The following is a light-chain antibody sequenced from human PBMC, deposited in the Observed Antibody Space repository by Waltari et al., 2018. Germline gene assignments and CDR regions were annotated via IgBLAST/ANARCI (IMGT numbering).Light chain of an antibody. V-gene: IGLV2-14*03. Sequence: QSALTQPASVSGSPGQSITISCTGTSNDVGVYNYVSWYQQHPGKAPKLIISDVTYRPSGVSNRFSGSKSDNTASLTISGLQAEDESDYYCSSYTSRSTLVFGGGTKLTVL. CDR1: SNDVGVYNY. CDR3: SSYTSRSTLV. J-gene: IGLJ2*01. CDR2: DVT.